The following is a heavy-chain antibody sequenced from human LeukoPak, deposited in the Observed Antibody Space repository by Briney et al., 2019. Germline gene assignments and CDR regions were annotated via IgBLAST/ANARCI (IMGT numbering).Heavy chain of an antibody. D-gene: IGHD3-16*01. CDR3: ASSFTFGGVHSKPDYSSYMDV. CDR1: GGTFSSYA. CDR2: IIPIFWRA. V-gene: IGHV1-69*05. J-gene: IGHJ6*03. Sequence: SVKVSCKASGGTFSSYAISWVRQAPGQGLEWMGRIIPIFWRANYAQKFPGRVTITTDQSTSTAYMALSSLRSEDTAVYYCASSFTFGGVHSKPDYSSYMDVWGKGTTVTVSS.